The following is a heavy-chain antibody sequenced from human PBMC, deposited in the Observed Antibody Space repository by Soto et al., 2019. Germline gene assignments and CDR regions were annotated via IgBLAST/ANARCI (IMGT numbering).Heavy chain of an antibody. CDR1: GGTFSTYT. J-gene: IGHJ3*02. CDR2: ILPMLDIT. Sequence: QVQLVQSGAEVKKPGSSVKVSCKASGGTFSTYTIIWVRQAPGQGLEWMGRILPMLDITNSAQRLQGRVTITEDKSTSTAYLELSSLRSEDTAVYYCTLGSWSAETFDIWGRGTMVTVSS. V-gene: IGHV1-69*02. D-gene: IGHD6-13*01. CDR3: TLGSWSAETFDI.